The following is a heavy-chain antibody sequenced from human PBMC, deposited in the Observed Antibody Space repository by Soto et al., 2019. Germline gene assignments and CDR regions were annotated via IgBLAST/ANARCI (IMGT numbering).Heavy chain of an antibody. J-gene: IGHJ4*02. CDR1: GGSFSGYY. CDR3: ARGGGSGWDFDY. D-gene: IGHD6-19*01. V-gene: IGHV4-34*01. CDR2: INHSGRT. Sequence: QVQLQQWGAGLLKPSETLSLTCAVYGGSFSGYYWSWIRQPPGKGLEWIGEINHSGRTNYNPSLQSRVTISVDTSKNQSSRKLSSVTAADTAVYYCARGGGSGWDFDYWGQGTLVAVSS.